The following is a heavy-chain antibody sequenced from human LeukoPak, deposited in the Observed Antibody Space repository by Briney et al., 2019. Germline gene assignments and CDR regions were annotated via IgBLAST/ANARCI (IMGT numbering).Heavy chain of an antibody. CDR3: ARLSGYSYYYYYYMDV. J-gene: IGHJ6*03. D-gene: IGHD3-22*01. CDR1: GYTFTNCD. V-gene: IGHV1-8*01. CDR2: MNSDSGNT. Sequence: GASVKVSCRASGYTFTNCDINWVRQATGQGLEWMGWMNSDSGNTGYGQKFQGRVTLTRDTSISTAYMELSSLRSEDTAVYYCARLSGYSYYYYYYMDVWGKGTTVTVSS.